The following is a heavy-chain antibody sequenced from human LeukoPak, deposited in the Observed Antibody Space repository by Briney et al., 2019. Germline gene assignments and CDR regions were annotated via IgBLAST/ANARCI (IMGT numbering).Heavy chain of an antibody. Sequence: PGGSLRLSCAASGFTFSSYAMHWVRQAPGKGLEWVAVISYDGSNKYYADSVKGRFTISRDNSKNTLYLQVNSLRAEDTAVYYCARAYGETGYYSYWGQGTLVTVSS. D-gene: IGHD3-9*01. V-gene: IGHV3-30*04. CDR1: GFTFSSYA. CDR2: ISYDGSNK. CDR3: ARAYGETGYYSY. J-gene: IGHJ4*02.